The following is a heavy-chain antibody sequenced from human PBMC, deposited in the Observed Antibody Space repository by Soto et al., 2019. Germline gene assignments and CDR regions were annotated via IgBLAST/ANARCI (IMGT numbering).Heavy chain of an antibody. CDR3: ARENGTSSLDY. V-gene: IGHV1-69*02. J-gene: IGHJ4*02. CDR2: IISILDIP. CDR1: GGTVSAYT. D-gene: IGHD6-6*01. Sequence: QVQLVQSGAEVKKPGSSVKVSCEASGGTVSAYTINWVRQAPGQGLEWMGRIISILDIPNYAQKFQGRLTIIADTSKSTTYMELRNLRSEDTATYYCARENGTSSLDYWGQGTLVTVSS.